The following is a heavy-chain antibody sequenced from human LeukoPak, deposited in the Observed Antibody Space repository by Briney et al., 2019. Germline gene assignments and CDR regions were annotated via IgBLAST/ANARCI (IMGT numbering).Heavy chain of an antibody. CDR1: GFTFSSYS. CDR3: ASSNTGHIVVVPIIDY. V-gene: IGHV3-48*01. D-gene: IGHD2-15*01. CDR2: ISSSSSTI. J-gene: IGHJ4*02. Sequence: GGSLRLSCAASGFTFSSYSMNWVRQAPGKGLEWVSYISSSSSTIYYADSVKGRFTISRDNAKNSLYLQMNSLRAEDTAVYYCASSNTGHIVVVPIIDYWGKGTLVTVSS.